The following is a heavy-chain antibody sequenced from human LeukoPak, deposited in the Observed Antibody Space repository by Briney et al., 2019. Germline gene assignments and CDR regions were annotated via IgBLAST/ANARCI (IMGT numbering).Heavy chain of an antibody. V-gene: IGHV4-30-4*08. CDR2: IYYSGST. CDR3: ARVSYYYDSSGLGEFDY. J-gene: IGHJ4*02. CDR1: GGSISSGGYY. D-gene: IGHD3-22*01. Sequence: SETLSLTCTVSGGSISSGGYYWSWIRQHPGKGLEWIGYIYYSGSTYYNPSLKSRVTISVDTSKNQFSLKLSSVTAADTAVYYCARVSYYYDSSGLGEFDYWGQGTLVTVSS.